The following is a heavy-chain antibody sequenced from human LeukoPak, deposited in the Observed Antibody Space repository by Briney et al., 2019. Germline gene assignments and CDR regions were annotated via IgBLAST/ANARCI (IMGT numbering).Heavy chain of an antibody. J-gene: IGHJ4*02. D-gene: IGHD2-15*01. Sequence: TSSETLSLTCTVSGGSISSYYWSWIRQPPGKGLEWIGYIYYSGSTNYNPSFKSRVTISVDTSKNQFSLKLSSVTAADTAVYYCARGCSGGSCPVDYWGQGTLVTVSS. CDR3: ARGCSGGSCPVDY. CDR2: IYYSGST. CDR1: GGSISSYY. V-gene: IGHV4-59*01.